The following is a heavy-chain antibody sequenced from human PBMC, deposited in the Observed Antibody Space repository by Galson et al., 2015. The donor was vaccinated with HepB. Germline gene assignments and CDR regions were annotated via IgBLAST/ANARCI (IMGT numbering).Heavy chain of an antibody. CDR1: GYTFTDHY. Sequence: SVTVSCKASGYTFTDHYMHWLRQAPGQGPEWMGRINPKSGNTKYSRNFQGRVTVTRDTSITTVFLELSSLRSDDTAIYYCAREGLGDVFFDFWGQGGLVTVSS. D-gene: IGHD3-10*01. J-gene: IGHJ4*02. CDR2: INPKSGNT. V-gene: IGHV1-2*06. CDR3: AREGLGDVFFDF.